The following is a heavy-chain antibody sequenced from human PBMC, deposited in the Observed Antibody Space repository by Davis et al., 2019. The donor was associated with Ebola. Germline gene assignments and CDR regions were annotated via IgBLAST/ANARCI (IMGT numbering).Heavy chain of an antibody. CDR3: AKRGFENGDPGNWYFAL. J-gene: IGHJ2*01. CDR1: GFTFSSYA. V-gene: IGHV3-23*01. CDR2: ISGSGGST. D-gene: IGHD4-17*01. Sequence: GESLKISCAASGFTFSSYAMSWVRQAPGKGLEWVSAISGSGGSTYYADSVKGRFTISRDNSKNTLYLHMNSLRTEDAAVYYCAKRGFENGDPGNWYFALWGRGTLVTVSS.